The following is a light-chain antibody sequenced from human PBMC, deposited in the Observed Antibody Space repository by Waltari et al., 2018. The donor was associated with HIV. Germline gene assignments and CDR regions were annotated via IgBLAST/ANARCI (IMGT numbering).Light chain of an antibody. CDR2: VGTGGIVG. CDR1: SDSSDNR. Sequence: HPVLSQPLSASASVGAPIPPTCALSSDSSDNRVHRYQERPGKGPRFVMRVGTGGIVGSKGDDIPDRFSVLGSGLNRSLIIKNIQEEDESDYHCGTDHGSGSNFVYRFGGGTKLTVL. CDR3: GTDHGSGSNFVYR. V-gene: IGLV9-49*01. J-gene: IGLJ2*01.